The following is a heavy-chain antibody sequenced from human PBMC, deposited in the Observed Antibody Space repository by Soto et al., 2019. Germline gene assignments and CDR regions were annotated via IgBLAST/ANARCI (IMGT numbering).Heavy chain of an antibody. Sequence: GGSLRLSCAASGFTFSSYAMSWVRQAPGKGLEWVSAISGSGGSTYYADSVKGRFTISRDNSKNTLYLQMNSLRAEDTAVYYCAKVGCSSTSCPYYYYYGMDVWGQGTTVTV. V-gene: IGHV3-23*01. D-gene: IGHD2-2*01. CDR2: ISGSGGST. CDR1: GFTFSSYA. CDR3: AKVGCSSTSCPYYYYYGMDV. J-gene: IGHJ6*02.